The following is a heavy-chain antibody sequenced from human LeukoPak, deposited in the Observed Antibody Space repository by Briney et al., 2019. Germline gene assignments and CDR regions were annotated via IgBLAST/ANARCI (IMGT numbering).Heavy chain of an antibody. CDR1: GFTVSSNY. J-gene: IGHJ5*02. CDR2: IYSGGST. D-gene: IGHD3-3*01. V-gene: IGHV3-66*02. CDR3: ARGMVFGVVIRWFDP. Sequence: GGSLRLSCAASGFTVSSNYMSWVRQAPGKGLEWVSVIYSGGSTYYADSVKGRFTISRDNSKNTLYLQMNSLRAEDTAVYYCARGMVFGVVIRWFDPWGQGTLVTVSS.